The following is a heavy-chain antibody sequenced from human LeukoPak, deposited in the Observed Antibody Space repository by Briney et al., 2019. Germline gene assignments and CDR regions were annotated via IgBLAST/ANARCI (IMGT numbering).Heavy chain of an antibody. CDR1: GYTFTSYY. Sequence: ASVKVSCKASGYTFTSYYMHWVRQAPGQGLEWMGIINPSGGSTSYAQKFQGRVTMTRDMSTSTVYMELSSLRSEDTAVYYCARGGMTTVTTDYMDVWGKGTTVTVSS. V-gene: IGHV1-46*01. CDR3: ARGGMTTVTTDYMDV. J-gene: IGHJ6*03. CDR2: INPSGGST. D-gene: IGHD4-17*01.